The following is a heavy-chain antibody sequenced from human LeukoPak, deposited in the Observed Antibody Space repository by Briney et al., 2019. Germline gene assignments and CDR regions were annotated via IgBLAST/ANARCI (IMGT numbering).Heavy chain of an antibody. J-gene: IGHJ4*02. Sequence: ASVKVSCKASGYTFTSYDINWVRQATGQGLEWMGWMNPNSGNTGYAQKFQGRVTITRNTSISTAYMELSSLRSEDTAVYYCARGPRRLNDYGDYSFAFYWGQGTLVTVSS. CDR2: MNPNSGNT. CDR3: ARGPRRLNDYGDYSFAFY. CDR1: GYTFTSYD. D-gene: IGHD4-17*01. V-gene: IGHV1-8*03.